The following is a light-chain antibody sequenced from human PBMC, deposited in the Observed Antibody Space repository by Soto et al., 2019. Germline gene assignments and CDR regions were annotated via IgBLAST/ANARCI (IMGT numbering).Light chain of an antibody. J-gene: IGKJ3*01. V-gene: IGKV1-27*01. Sequence: DIQMTQSPSSLSASVGDRVTITCRASQGISNYLAWYQQKPGKVPKLLIYAASTLKSGVPSRFSGSGSGTDFTLTISSLQPEDVATYYCQKYNSALSFTFGPGTKVDIK. CDR2: AAS. CDR3: QKYNSALSFT. CDR1: QGISNY.